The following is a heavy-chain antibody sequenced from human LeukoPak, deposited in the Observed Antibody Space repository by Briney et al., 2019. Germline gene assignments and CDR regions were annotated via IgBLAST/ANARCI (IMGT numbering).Heavy chain of an antibody. Sequence: GASVKVSCKASGYTFTSYAISWVRQAPGQGLEWMGRIIPILGIANYAQKFQGRVTITADKSTSTAYMELSSLRSEDTAVYYCAREQNTVVTPGAYYYYYGMDVWGQGTTVTVSS. J-gene: IGHJ6*02. D-gene: IGHD4-23*01. CDR3: AREQNTVVTPGAYYYYYGMDV. CDR1: GYTFTSYA. CDR2: IIPILGIA. V-gene: IGHV1-69*04.